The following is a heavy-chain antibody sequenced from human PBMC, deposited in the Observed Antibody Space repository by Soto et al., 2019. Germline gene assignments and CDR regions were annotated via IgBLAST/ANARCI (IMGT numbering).Heavy chain of an antibody. Sequence: SETLSLTGVVCGESFGGFYWSWVRQSPWKGLEWIGEISQTENTAYSPSLKGRVSISADTSKKQFSLTLTSVNAADTAVYYCVQPPTVAVDHWGHGTLVTVSP. D-gene: IGHD2-15*01. CDR3: VQPPTVAVDH. J-gene: IGHJ4*01. CDR1: GESFGGFY. CDR2: ISQTENT. V-gene: IGHV4-34*01.